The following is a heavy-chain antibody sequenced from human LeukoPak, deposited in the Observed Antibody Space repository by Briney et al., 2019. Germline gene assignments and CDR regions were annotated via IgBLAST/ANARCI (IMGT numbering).Heavy chain of an antibody. CDR2: IYPGDSDT. D-gene: IGHD1-26*01. V-gene: IGHV5-51*01. CDR3: ARGPSGSYGLYYFDY. Sequence: LGESLKISCKGSGYSFTSYWIGWVRQMPGKGLEWMGIIYPGDSDTRYSPSFQGQVTISADKSISTAYLQWSSLKASDTAMYYCARGPSGSYGLYYFDYWGQGTLVTVSS. CDR1: GYSFTSYW. J-gene: IGHJ4*02.